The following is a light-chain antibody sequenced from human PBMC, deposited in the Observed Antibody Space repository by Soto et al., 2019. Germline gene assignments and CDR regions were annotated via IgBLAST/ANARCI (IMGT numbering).Light chain of an antibody. V-gene: IGKV1-33*01. CDR1: QDITTN. J-gene: IGKJ5*01. CDR2: DAS. Sequence: DIQMTQSPSSLSASIGDRVTITCQASQDITTNLNWYQLKPGKAPNLLIFDASSLERGVPSRFSGSGSGTHFTLTIFSLQPEDIATYFCQQYDNIPRTFGQGTRLEIK. CDR3: QQYDNIPRT.